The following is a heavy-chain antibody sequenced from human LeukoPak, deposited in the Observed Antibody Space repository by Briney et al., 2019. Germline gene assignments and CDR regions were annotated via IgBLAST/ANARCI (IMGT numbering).Heavy chain of an antibody. Sequence: GASVKVSCKASGYTFTGYYMHWVRPAPGQGLEWMGWINPNSGGTNYAQKFQGRVTMTRDTSISAAYMELSRLRSDDTAVYYCARAQGYYDSSGYRLPGGPDYWGQGTLVTVSS. CDR3: ARAQGYYDSSGYRLPGGPDY. V-gene: IGHV1-2*02. CDR2: INPNSGGT. CDR1: GYTFTGYY. J-gene: IGHJ4*02. D-gene: IGHD3-22*01.